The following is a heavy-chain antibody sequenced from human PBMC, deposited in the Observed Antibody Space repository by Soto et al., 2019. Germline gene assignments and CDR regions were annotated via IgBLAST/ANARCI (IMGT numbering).Heavy chain of an antibody. CDR2: INPNSGGT. CDR3: AISGFSREPGQGKILAEFDY. V-gene: IGHV1-2*04. D-gene: IGHD3-10*01. CDR1: GYTFTGYY. Sequence: ASVKVSCKASGYTFTGYYMHWVRQAPGQGLEWMGWINPNSGGTNYAQKIQGWVTMTRDTSNSTDYMEQSRLRSDDTAVYYCAISGFSREPGQGKILAEFDYWGQGTLVTVSS. J-gene: IGHJ4*02.